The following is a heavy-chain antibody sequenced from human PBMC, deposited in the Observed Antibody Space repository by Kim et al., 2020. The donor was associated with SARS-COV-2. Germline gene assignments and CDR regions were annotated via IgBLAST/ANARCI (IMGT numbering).Heavy chain of an antibody. Sequence: SETLSLTCTVSGGSINSYRWSWILQPPGKGLEWIGYIYYSGSTNYNRSLKSRVTISVDTSKNQFSLKLSSVTAADTAMYYCARVNTALASDAFDIWGQGTMVTVSS. CDR2: IYYSGST. D-gene: IGHD5-18*01. CDR3: ARVNTALASDAFDI. CDR1: GGSINSYR. J-gene: IGHJ3*02. V-gene: IGHV4-59*01.